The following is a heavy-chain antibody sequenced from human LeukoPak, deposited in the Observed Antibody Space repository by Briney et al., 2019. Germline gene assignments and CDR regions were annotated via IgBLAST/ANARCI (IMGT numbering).Heavy chain of an antibody. CDR2: IYSSGIT. CDR3: ARAGGYGSPLGY. J-gene: IGHJ4*02. D-gene: IGHD6-13*01. CDR1: GGSISNYY. Sequence: SETLSLTCTVSGGSISNYYWSWSRQPAGKGLEWIGRIYSSGITNYNPSLKSRVSMSVDTSKNQFSLKLTSVTAVDTAVYYCARAGGYGSPLGYWGQGTLVTVSS. V-gene: IGHV4-4*07.